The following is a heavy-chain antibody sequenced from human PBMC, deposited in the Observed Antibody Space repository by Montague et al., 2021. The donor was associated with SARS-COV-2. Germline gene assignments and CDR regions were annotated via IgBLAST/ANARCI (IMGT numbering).Heavy chain of an antibody. CDR3: VRDLVGKDDF. J-gene: IGHJ4*02. V-gene: IGHV3-74*01. CDR2: IDEYGGTP. D-gene: IGHD1-26*01. CDR1: GFSLSIYW. Sequence: SLRLSCAASGFSLSIYWLHWVRQAPGKGLVWVSRIDEYGGTPNYSYSVRVRFTISRDNAKSTLYLQMNSLRAEDTAVSCCVRDLVGKDDFWGPGTQVTVSS.